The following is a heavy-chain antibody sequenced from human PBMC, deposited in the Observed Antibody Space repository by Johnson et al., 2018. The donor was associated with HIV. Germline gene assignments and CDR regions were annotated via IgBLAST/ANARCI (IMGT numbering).Heavy chain of an antibody. D-gene: IGHD6-19*01. CDR3: AKGGVGAVAGIDWG. CDR2: ISGSGGST. Sequence: VLLVESGGGVVRPGGSLRLSCAASGFTFDDYGMSWVRHAPGQGLEWVSAISGSGGSTHYADPVMGRFTISRDNSKNTLYLQMNSLGAEDTALYYCAKGGVGAVAGIDWGWGQGTMVTVSS. CDR1: GFTFDDYG. J-gene: IGHJ3*01. V-gene: IGHV3-23*04.